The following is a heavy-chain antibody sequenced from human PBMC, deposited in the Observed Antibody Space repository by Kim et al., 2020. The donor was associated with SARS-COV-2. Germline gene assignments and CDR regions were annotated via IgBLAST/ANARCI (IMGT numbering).Heavy chain of an antibody. D-gene: IGHD2-15*01. Sequence: QGRVTITADESTSTAYMELSSLRSEDTAVYYCARVGEYCSGGSCYHHFDYWGQGTLVTVSS. CDR3: ARVGEYCSGGSCYHHFDY. J-gene: IGHJ4*02. V-gene: IGHV1-69*01.